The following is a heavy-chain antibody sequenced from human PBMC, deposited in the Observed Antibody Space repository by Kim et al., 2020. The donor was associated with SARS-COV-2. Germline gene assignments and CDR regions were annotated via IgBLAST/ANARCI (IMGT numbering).Heavy chain of an antibody. CDR1: GDSISGSTYY. Sequence: SETLSLTCNVSGDSISGSTYYWGWFRRPPGKGLEWLGSVFYSGSTYDNPSFQSRVSMSVDKSKNQFSLRLYSVTAADTAVYYCARDGPIPRVRGLVKYWG. CDR2: VFYSGST. V-gene: IGHV4-39*07. CDR3: ARDGPIPRVRGLVKY. J-gene: IGHJ4*01. D-gene: IGHD3-10*01.